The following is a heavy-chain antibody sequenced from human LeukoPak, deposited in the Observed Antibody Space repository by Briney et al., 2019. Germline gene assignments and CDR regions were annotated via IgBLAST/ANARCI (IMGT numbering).Heavy chain of an antibody. Sequence: GGSLRLSCAASGFGFSTYYMSWVRQAPGKRLEWVANIRQDGSETFYVDSVKGRFTISRDNAKNSLYLQLSSLRVEDTAVYYCATYRTVARTNWFDSWGQGTLVTVSS. V-gene: IGHV3-7*01. D-gene: IGHD2-21*01. CDR1: GFGFSTYY. CDR3: ATYRTVARTNWFDS. CDR2: IRQDGSET. J-gene: IGHJ5*01.